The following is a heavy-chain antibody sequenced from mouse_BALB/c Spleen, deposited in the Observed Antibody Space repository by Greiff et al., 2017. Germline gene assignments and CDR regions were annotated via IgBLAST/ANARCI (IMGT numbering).Heavy chain of an antibody. CDR1: GFAFSSYD. CDR3: ARRSYGNYYAMDY. J-gene: IGHJ4*01. D-gene: IGHD2-1*01. V-gene: IGHV5-12-1*01. Sequence: EVQGVESGGGLVKPGGSLKLSCAASGFAFSSYDMSWVRQTPEKRLEWVAYISSGGGSTYYPDTVKGRFTISRDNAKNTLYLQMSSLKSEDTAMYYCARRSYGNYYAMDYWGQGTSVTVSS. CDR2: ISSGGGST.